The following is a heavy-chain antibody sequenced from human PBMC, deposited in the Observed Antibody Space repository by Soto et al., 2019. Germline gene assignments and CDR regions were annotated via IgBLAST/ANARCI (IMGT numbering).Heavy chain of an antibody. D-gene: IGHD2-2*01. J-gene: IGHJ4*02. CDR1: GFTFTYYA. V-gene: IGHV3-23*01. CDR3: AKDRDYPRDQFHY. Sequence: EVQLLESGGGLVQPGGSLRLSCTASGFTFTYYAFSWVRQAPGKGLEWVSAISANGQGIYYADSVRGRFTISRDNSKNTVFLHMDSLRAEDTAVYCCAKDRDYPRDQFHYWGQGTLVTVSS. CDR2: ISANGQGI.